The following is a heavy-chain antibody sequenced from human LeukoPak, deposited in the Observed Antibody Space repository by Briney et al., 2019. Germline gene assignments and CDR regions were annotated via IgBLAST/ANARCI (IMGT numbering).Heavy chain of an antibody. Sequence: SETLSLTCTVSGGSISSYYWSWIRQPPGKGLEWIGYIYYSGSTNYNPSLKSRVTISVDTSKNQFSLKLSSVTAADTAVYYCARDLGYSSSWGYWYFDLWGRGTLVTVSS. J-gene: IGHJ2*01. V-gene: IGHV4-59*01. D-gene: IGHD6-13*01. CDR3: ARDLGYSSSWGYWYFDL. CDR1: GGSISSYY. CDR2: IYYSGST.